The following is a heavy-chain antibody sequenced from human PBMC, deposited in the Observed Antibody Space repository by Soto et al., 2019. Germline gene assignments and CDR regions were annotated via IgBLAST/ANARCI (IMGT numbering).Heavy chain of an antibody. D-gene: IGHD5-18*01. CDR3: ARVSQRYSYGNVDY. CDR1: GGSISSYY. J-gene: IGHJ4*02. Sequence: SETLSLTCTVSGGSISSYYWSWIRQPPGKGLERIGYSYYSGSTNYNPSLTIRVTITVDTSKNQFSLKLSSVTAADTAVYYCARVSQRYSYGNVDYWGQGTLVTVSS. CDR2: SYYSGST. V-gene: IGHV4-59*01.